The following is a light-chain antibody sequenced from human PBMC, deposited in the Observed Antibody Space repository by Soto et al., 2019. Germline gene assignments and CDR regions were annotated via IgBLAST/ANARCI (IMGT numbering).Light chain of an antibody. CDR2: GVS. CDR3: QQYNNWPQLT. Sequence: EILLTQSPGTLSLSPGERATLSCRASQSISSSNLAWYQHKPGQAPRLLIYGVSTRDTGVPDRFSGSGSGTEFTLTISSLQSEDFAVYYCQQYNNWPQLTFGGGTKVDIK. V-gene: IGKV3-15*01. J-gene: IGKJ4*01. CDR1: QSISSSN.